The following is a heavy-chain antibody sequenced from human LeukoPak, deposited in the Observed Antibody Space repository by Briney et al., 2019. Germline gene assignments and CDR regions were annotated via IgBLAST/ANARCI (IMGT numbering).Heavy chain of an antibody. J-gene: IGHJ4*02. CDR1: GFTFSSYA. V-gene: IGHV3-23*01. Sequence: GGSLRLSCAPSGFTFSSYAMSWVRQAPGKGLEWVSAISGSGGGTYYADSVKGRFTISRDNSKNTLYLQMNSLRAEDTAVYYCAKDPPLYSSGWFVDYWGQGTLVTVSS. CDR2: ISGSGGGT. CDR3: AKDPPLYSSGWFVDY. D-gene: IGHD6-19*01.